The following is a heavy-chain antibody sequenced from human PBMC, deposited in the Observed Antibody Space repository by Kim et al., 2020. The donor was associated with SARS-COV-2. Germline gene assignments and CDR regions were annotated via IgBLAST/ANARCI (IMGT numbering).Heavy chain of an antibody. CDR2: TYYRSKWYT. J-gene: IGHJ4*02. CDR3: ARDRQRAGTGVDY. CDR1: GDSVSSNSAA. D-gene: IGHD6-19*01. Sequence: SQTLSLTCGISGDSVSSNSAAWNWIRQSPSRGLEWLGRTYYRSKWYTDYALSVKGRITINPDTSKNQFSLQLNSVTPEDTAVYYCARDRQRAGTGVDYWGQGNLVTVSS. V-gene: IGHV6-1*01.